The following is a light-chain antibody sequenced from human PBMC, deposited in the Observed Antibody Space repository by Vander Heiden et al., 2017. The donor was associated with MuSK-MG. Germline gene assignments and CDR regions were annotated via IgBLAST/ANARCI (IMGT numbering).Light chain of an antibody. CDR1: QNIGNY. V-gene: IGKV1-39*01. CDR3: QQGDNNPLT. CDR2: AAT. J-gene: IGKJ4*01. Sequence: DIQMTQSPSSLSASVGDRVTIICRATQNIGNYLNWYQQKGGKAPQLLIYAATRLQSGVPSRFSGSGSGTEFTLNISRLQREDFATYYCQQGDNNPLTFGGGTKVEIK.